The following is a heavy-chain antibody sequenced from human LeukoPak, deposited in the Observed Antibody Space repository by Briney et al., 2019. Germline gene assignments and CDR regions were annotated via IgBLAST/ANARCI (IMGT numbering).Heavy chain of an antibody. CDR3: ASDRTTVTTRYYFDY. CDR2: ISYDGSNK. D-gene: IGHD4-17*01. CDR1: GFTFISYA. V-gene: IGHV3-30*04. J-gene: IGHJ4*02. Sequence: GGSLRLSWAASGFTFISYAIHWVRQAPGRGLEWVAVISYDGSNKYYADSVKGRFTISRDNSKNTLFLQMNSLRAEDTAVYYCASDRTTVTTRYYFDYWGQGALVTVSS.